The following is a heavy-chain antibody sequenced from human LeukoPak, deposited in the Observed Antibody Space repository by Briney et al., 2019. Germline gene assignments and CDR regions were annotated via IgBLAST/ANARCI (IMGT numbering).Heavy chain of an antibody. CDR2: INHSGST. CDR3: ARDPEGDDSSWYDY. D-gene: IGHD6-13*01. CDR1: GGSFSGYY. Sequence: SETLSLTCAVYGGSFSGYYWSWIRQPPGKGLEWIGEINHSGSTNYNPSLKSRVTISVDTSKNQVSLKLTSVTAADTAVHYCARDPEGDDSSWYDYWGQGTLVTVSS. J-gene: IGHJ4*02. V-gene: IGHV4-34*01.